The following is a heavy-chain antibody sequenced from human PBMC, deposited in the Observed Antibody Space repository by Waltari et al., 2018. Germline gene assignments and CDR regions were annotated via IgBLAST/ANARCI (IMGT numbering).Heavy chain of an antibody. CDR2: IHHSGSI. D-gene: IGHD6-13*01. Sequence: QLQLRESGPGLVKPSETLSLTCAVSGESFIGYYWNWIRQPPGGGLEGIGEIHHSGSINYNPSLESRITISQDMSKNQFSLKLTSVTAADSAVYYCVRGKMYSRPYFDYWGQGTLVTVSS. CDR1: GESFIGYY. J-gene: IGHJ4*02. V-gene: IGHV4-34*10. CDR3: VRGKMYSRPYFDY.